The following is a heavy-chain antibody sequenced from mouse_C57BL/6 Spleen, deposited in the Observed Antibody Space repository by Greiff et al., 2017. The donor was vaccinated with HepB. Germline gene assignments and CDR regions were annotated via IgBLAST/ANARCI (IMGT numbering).Heavy chain of an antibody. D-gene: IGHD2-5*01. V-gene: IGHV3-6*01. J-gene: IGHJ1*03. CDR2: ISYDGSN. CDR3: ARRGSNYAHWYFDV. CDR1: GYSITSGYY. Sequence: DVKLQESGPGLVKPSQSLSLTCSVTGYSITSGYYWNWIRQFPGNKLEWMGYISYDGSNNYNPSLKNRISITRDTSKNQFFLKLNSVTTEDTATSYGARRGSNYAHWYFDVWGTGTTVTVSS.